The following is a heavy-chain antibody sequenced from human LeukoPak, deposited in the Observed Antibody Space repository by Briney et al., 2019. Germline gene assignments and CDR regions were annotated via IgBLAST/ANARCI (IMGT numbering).Heavy chain of an antibody. J-gene: IGHJ6*04. D-gene: IGHD2-15*01. V-gene: IGHV4-4*02. Sequence: SGTLSLTCAVSGGSISSSNWWSWVRQPPGKGLEWIGEIYHSGSTNYNPSLKSRVTISVDKSKNQFSLKLSSVTAADTAVYYCARDSRYCSGGSCYVYYYYGMDVWGKGTTVTVS. CDR2: IYHSGST. CDR3: ARDSRYCSGGSCYVYYYYGMDV. CDR1: GGSISSSNW.